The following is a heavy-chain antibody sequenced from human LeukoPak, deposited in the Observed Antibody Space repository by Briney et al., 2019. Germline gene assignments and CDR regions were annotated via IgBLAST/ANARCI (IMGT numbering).Heavy chain of an antibody. Sequence: VASVKVSCKASGYTFTSYGISWVRQASGQGLEWVGWISAYNGNTNYAQKFQGRVTMTRDTAISTAYMELSRLRSDDTAVYYCARDGRDGYHTLDYWGQGTLVTVSS. CDR2: ISAYNGNT. V-gene: IGHV1-18*01. J-gene: IGHJ4*02. CDR1: GYTFTSYG. CDR3: ARDGRDGYHTLDY. D-gene: IGHD5-24*01.